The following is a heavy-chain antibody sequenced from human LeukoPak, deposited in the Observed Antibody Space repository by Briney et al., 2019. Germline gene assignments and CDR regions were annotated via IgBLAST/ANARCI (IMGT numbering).Heavy chain of an antibody. Sequence: SETLSLTCTVSGGSISSYYWSWIRQPPGKGLEWIGYIYYSGSTNYNPSLKSRVTISVDTSKNQFSLKLSSVTAADTAVYYCARHGRATSMAYFDYWGQGTLVTVSS. CDR1: GGSISSYY. J-gene: IGHJ4*02. CDR3: ARHGRATSMAYFDY. CDR2: IYYSGST. V-gene: IGHV4-59*08. D-gene: IGHD5-18*01.